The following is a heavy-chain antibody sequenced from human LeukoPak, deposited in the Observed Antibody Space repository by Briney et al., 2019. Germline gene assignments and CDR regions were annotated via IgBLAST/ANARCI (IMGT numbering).Heavy chain of an antibody. J-gene: IGHJ2*01. CDR1: GFTFNNAW. D-gene: IGHD3-22*01. V-gene: IGHV3-15*01. CDR2: IKSETDGGTT. Sequence: KPGGSLRLSCAASGFTFNNAWMSWVRQAPGKGLEWVGRIKSETDGGTTDYAAPVKGRFTISRDDSKATLNLQMNSLKAEDTAMYYCTTEYYDIGGYYSWYSDMWGGGAPVSVSS. CDR3: TTEYYDIGGYYSWYSDM.